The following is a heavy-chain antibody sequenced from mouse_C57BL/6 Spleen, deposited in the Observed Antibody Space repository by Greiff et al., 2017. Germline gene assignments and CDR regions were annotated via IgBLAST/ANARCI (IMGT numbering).Heavy chain of an antibody. V-gene: IGHV1-69*01. J-gene: IGHJ4*01. CDR1: GYTFTSYW. CDR3: ARYIYYYGSSYGYYAMDY. Sequence: VQLQQPGAELVMPGASVKLSCKASGYTFTSYWMHWVKQRPGQGLEWIGEIDPSDSYTNYNQKFKGKSTLTVDKSSSTAYMQLSSLTSEDSAVYYCARYIYYYGSSYGYYAMDYWGQGTSVTVSS. D-gene: IGHD1-1*01. CDR2: IDPSDSYT.